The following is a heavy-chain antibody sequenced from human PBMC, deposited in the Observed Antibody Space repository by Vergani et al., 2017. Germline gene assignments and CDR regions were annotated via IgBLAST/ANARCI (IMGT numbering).Heavy chain of an antibody. CDR3: ARGDYGILTGYRY. J-gene: IGHJ4*02. CDR2: INPSGGHT. Sequence: QVQVVQSGAEVKNSGASVKVSCKTSGYTFSNYYMHWVRQAPGQGLEWMEIINPSGGHTNYAQKFQGRATMTRDTSTSTVYMERSRLRSEDTGIYYCARGDYGILTGYRYRGQGTQVTDSA. V-gene: IGHV1-46*03. CDR1: GYTFSNYY. D-gene: IGHD3-9*01.